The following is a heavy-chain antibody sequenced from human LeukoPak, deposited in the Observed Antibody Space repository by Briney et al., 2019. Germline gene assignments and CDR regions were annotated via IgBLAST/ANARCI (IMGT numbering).Heavy chain of an antibody. V-gene: IGHV4-59*08. CDR1: GDSISSYY. Sequence: SETLSLTCTVSGDSISSYYWSWIRQPPGKGLEWIGYIYYSGGTDYNPSLKSRVTISVDTSKNQFSLKLRSVTAADTAVYYCARGYCSSTSCYEGDYWGQGTLVTVSS. J-gene: IGHJ4*02. D-gene: IGHD2-2*01. CDR3: ARGYCSSTSCYEGDY. CDR2: IYYSGGT.